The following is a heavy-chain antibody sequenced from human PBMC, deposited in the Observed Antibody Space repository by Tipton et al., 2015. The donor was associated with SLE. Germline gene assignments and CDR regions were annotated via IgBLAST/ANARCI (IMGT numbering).Heavy chain of an antibody. CDR3: ARDKSSGSYYFHH. D-gene: IGHD1-26*01. CDR2: ISAYNGNT. J-gene: IGHJ1*01. V-gene: IGHV1-18*01. CDR1: GYTFTSYS. Sequence: QVQLVQSGVEVKKPGASVKVSCKASGYTFTSYSITWVRQAPGQGLEWMGWISAYNGNTNYAQKLQGRVTMTTDTSTSTAYVELRSLRSDDTAVYYCARDKSSGSYYFHHWGQGTLVTVSS.